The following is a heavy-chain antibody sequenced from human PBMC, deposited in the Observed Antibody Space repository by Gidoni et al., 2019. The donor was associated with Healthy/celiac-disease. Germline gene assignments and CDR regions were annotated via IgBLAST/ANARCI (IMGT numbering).Heavy chain of an antibody. Sequence: EVQLVASGGGLVQPGRSLRLSCAASGFTFDDYAMHWVRQAPGKGLEWVSGISWNSGSIGYADSVKGRFTISRDNAKNSLYLQMNSLRAEDTALYYCAKDSVPSIVGAGYYYYGMDVWGQGTTVTVSS. CDR2: ISWNSGSI. J-gene: IGHJ6*02. D-gene: IGHD1-26*01. CDR1: GFTFDDYA. CDR3: AKDSVPSIVGAGYYYYGMDV. V-gene: IGHV3-9*01.